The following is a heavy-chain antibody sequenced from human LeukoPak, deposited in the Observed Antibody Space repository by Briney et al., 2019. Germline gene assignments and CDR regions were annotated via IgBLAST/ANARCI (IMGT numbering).Heavy chain of an antibody. CDR2: INPNSGGT. D-gene: IGHD3-3*01. V-gene: IGHV1-2*02. CDR1: GYTFTGYY. J-gene: IGHJ4*02. CDR3: ARDDFWSGSDY. Sequence: ASVKVSCKASGYTFTGYYMHWVRQAPGQGLEWMGWINPNSGGTNYAQKFQGRVTMTRDTSTSTVYMELSSLRSEDTAVYYCARDDFWSGSDYWGQGTLVTVSS.